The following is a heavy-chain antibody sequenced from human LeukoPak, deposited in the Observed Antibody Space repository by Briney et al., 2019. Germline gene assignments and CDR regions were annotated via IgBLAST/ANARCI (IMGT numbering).Heavy chain of an antibody. Sequence: SETLSLTCTVSGGSISSYYWSWIRQPPGKGLEWIGYIYYSGSTNYNPSLKSRVTISVDTSKNQFSLKLSSVTAADTAVYYCARSPNSSWYSFDYWGQGTLVTVSS. CDR2: IYYSGST. CDR1: GGSISSYY. D-gene: IGHD6-13*01. J-gene: IGHJ4*02. V-gene: IGHV4-59*01. CDR3: ARSPNSSWYSFDY.